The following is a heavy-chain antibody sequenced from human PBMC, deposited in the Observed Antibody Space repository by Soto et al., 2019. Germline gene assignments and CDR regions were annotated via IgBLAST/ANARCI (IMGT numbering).Heavy chain of an antibody. Sequence: QVQLVQSGAEVKKPGASVKVSCKASGYTFTSYAMHWVRQAPGQRLEWMGWINAGNGNTKYSQKFQGRVTITRDTSATTAYMELSSLRSEDTAVYYCARGDQPDALYCSSTSCPLRGKTYYYYGMDVWGQGTTVTVSS. CDR2: INAGNGNT. V-gene: IGHV1-3*01. J-gene: IGHJ6*02. CDR1: GYTFTSYA. D-gene: IGHD2-2*01. CDR3: ARGDQPDALYCSSTSCPLRGKTYYYYGMDV.